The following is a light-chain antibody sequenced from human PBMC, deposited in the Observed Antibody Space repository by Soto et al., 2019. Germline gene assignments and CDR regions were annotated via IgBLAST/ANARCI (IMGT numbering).Light chain of an antibody. CDR3: QHYAGSSWA. Sequence: DIQMTQSPSTLSASVGDTVTITCRASQSIGSWLAWYQQKPGKAPNLLIYKASTLESGVPSRFSGTGSGTEFTLTISSLHPDDFATYYCQHYAGSSWAFGQGTQVDIK. CDR1: QSIGSW. V-gene: IGKV1-5*03. J-gene: IGKJ1*01. CDR2: KAS.